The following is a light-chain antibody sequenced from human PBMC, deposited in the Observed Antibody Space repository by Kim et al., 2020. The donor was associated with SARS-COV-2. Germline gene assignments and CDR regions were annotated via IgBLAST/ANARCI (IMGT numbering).Light chain of an antibody. J-gene: IGLJ2*01. Sequence: SSELTQDPAVSVALGQTVRITCQGDSLRSYYASWYQQKPGQAPVLVIYGKNNRPSGIPDRFSGSSSGNTASLTITGAQVEDEADYYCNSRDSSGNHLVVF. CDR2: GKN. CDR1: SLRSYY. V-gene: IGLV3-19*01. CDR3: NSRDSSGNHLVV.